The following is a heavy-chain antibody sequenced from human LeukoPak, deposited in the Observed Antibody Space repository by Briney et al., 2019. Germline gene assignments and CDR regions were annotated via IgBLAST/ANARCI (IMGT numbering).Heavy chain of an antibody. CDR1: GGTFSSYA. J-gene: IGHJ6*03. CDR3: ARASIAVAGYYYYYMDV. V-gene: IGHV1-69*05. CDR2: IIPIFGTA. D-gene: IGHD6-19*01. Sequence: SVKVSCKASGGTFSSYAISWVRQAPGQGLEWMGGIIPIFGTANYAQKFQGRVTITTDESTSTAYMELSSLRSEDTAVYYCARASIAVAGYYYYYMDVWGKGTTVTVSS.